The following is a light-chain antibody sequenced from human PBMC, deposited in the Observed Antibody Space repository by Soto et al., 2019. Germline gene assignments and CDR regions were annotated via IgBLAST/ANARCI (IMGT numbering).Light chain of an antibody. V-gene: IGKV3-15*01. Sequence: EIVMTQSPATLSVSPGERATLSCRASQSVSSNLAWYQQKPGQPPRLLIYAASTRATGIPARFSGSGSGTEFTLTISSLQSEDFALYYCQQYNYWPTFGQGTKVDIK. J-gene: IGKJ1*01. CDR1: QSVSSN. CDR3: QQYNYWPT. CDR2: AAS.